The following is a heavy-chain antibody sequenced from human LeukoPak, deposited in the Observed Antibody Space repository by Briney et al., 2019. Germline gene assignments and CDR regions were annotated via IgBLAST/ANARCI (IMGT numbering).Heavy chain of an antibody. Sequence: KPSETLSLTCAVYGGSFSGYYWSWIRQPPGEGLEWIGEINHSGGTKYNPSLKSRVTISVDTSKNQFSLKLSSVTAADTAMYYCARVKDPGGYYYHYYMDVWGKGTTVTVSS. CDR2: INHSGGT. J-gene: IGHJ6*03. CDR3: ARVKDPGGYYYHYYMDV. D-gene: IGHD3-16*01. CDR1: GGSFSGYY. V-gene: IGHV4-34*01.